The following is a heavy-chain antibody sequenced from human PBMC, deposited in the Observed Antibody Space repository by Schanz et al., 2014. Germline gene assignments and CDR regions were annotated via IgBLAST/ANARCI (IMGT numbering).Heavy chain of an antibody. CDR3: ARESVSRTRLFDP. CDR2: ISPSSGGT. Sequence: QVKVIQSGPEVKKPGASVKVSCKASGYTFTNHYLHWVRQAPGQGLEWMGRISPSSGGTNYAQNFQGRVTMTKDTSINTVYMELSTLTSDDTAVYYCARESVSRTRLFDPWGQGTLVTVSS. V-gene: IGHV1-2*06. CDR1: GYTFTNHY. J-gene: IGHJ5*02. D-gene: IGHD3-3*01.